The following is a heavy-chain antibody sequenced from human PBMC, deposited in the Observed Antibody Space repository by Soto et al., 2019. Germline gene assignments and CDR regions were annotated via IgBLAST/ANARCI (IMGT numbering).Heavy chain of an antibody. J-gene: IGHJ4*02. CDR3: AREGFLEWLLPDY. CDR1: GGSISSGDYY. D-gene: IGHD3-3*01. CDR2: IYYSGST. Sequence: KASETLSLTCTVSGGSISSGDYYWSWIRQPPGKGLEWIGYIYYSGSTYYNPSLKSRVTISIDTSKNQLFLNLSSVTAADTAMYYCAREGFLEWLLPDYWGQGTLVTVSS. V-gene: IGHV4-30-4*01.